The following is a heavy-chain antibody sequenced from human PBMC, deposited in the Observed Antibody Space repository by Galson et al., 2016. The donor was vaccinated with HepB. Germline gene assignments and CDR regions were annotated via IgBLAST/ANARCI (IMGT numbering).Heavy chain of an antibody. V-gene: IGHV4-30-2*01. Sequence: TLSLTCAVSGDSITSGGYSWSWIRQPPGKGLEWIGYIYHSGITYYNPPLKSRVTISVDRSKKHFSLKLSSVTAADTAVYYCARVFLSGDYGDPYFDLWGQGTLVTVSS. CDR1: GDSITSGGYS. D-gene: IGHD4-17*01. CDR3: ARVFLSGDYGDPYFDL. CDR2: IYHSGIT. J-gene: IGHJ4*02.